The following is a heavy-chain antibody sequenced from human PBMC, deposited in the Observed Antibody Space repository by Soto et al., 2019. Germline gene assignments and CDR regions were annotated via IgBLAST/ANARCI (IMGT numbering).Heavy chain of an antibody. CDR3: ARDRKLVIPGNYYYYGMDV. D-gene: IGHD3-9*01. Sequence: SETLSLTCSVSGGSIRDYFWTWIRQPPGKGLEWIGYISSSGTINYSSSLKSRVTISLDTSRNRFSLRLSSVTAADTAVYFCARDRKLVIPGNYYYYGMDVWGPGTTVTV. CDR1: GGSIRDYF. J-gene: IGHJ6*02. V-gene: IGHV4-59*01. CDR2: ISSSGTI.